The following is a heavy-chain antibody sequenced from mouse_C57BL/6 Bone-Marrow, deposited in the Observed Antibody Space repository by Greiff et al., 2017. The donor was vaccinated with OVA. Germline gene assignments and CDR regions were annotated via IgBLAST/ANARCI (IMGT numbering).Heavy chain of an antibody. D-gene: IGHD2-3*01. J-gene: IGHJ4*01. Sequence: EVMLVESGGGLVQPGGSLKLSCAASGFTFSDYYMYWVRQTPEKRLEWVAYISNGGGSTYYPDTVKGRFTISRDNAKNTLYLQMSRLKSEDTAMYYCARRWKYYAMDYWGQGTSVTVSS. CDR1: GFTFSDYY. CDR3: ARRWKYYAMDY. V-gene: IGHV5-12*01. CDR2: ISNGGGST.